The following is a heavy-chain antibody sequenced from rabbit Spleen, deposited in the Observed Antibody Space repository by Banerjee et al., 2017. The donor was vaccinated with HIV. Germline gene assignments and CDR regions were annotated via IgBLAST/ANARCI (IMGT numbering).Heavy chain of an antibody. V-gene: IGHV1S40*01. CDR2: IYPHYGAT. CDR3: VRNSGWGVSYFTL. D-gene: IGHD4-1*01. J-gene: IGHJ4*01. CDR1: GFDFSRGYD. Sequence: QQLVESGGGLVKPGASLTLTCKASGFDFSRGYDMCWVRQAPGKGLEWIAYIYPHYGATAYANWARGRFTISRTSSTTVTLRMNSLTVADTATYFCVRNSGWGVSYFTLWGPGTLVTVS.